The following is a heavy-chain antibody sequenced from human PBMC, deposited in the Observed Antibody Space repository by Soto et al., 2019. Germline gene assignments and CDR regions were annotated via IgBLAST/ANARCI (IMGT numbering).Heavy chain of an antibody. CDR2: MYHEGRT. D-gene: IGHD2-8*01. CDR1: GDSVTNYF. V-gene: IGHV4-59*02. J-gene: IGHJ4*02. Sequence: QVHLRESGPGLVKSSETLSLTCTISGDSVTNYFWSWMRQPPGKGLAWIGHMYHEGRTNYSPSLESRVTMSLDSSRNQVSIYLSSVTASDTAVYFCARDPGYCTNGVGPIFDFWGQGLLGAVSS. CDR3: ARDPGYCTNGVGPIFDF.